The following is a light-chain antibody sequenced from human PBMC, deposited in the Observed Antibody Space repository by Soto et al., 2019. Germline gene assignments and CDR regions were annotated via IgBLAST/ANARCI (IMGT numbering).Light chain of an antibody. V-gene: IGKV3-15*01. CDR2: GAS. CDR3: QQYFRWPPWT. Sequence: EVLVTQSPATLSVSPGERVTLSCRAGQSVSSALAWYQPKPGQAPRLLIYGASIRAIGVPDRFSGGGSGTDFSLTISSLQSEDSAVYYCQQYFRWPPWTFGQGTKVDIK. CDR1: QSVSSA. J-gene: IGKJ1*01.